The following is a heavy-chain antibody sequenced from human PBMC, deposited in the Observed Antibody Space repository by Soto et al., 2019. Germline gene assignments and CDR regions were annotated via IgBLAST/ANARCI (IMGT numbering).Heavy chain of an antibody. J-gene: IGHJ4*02. V-gene: IGHV5-51*01. CDR3: ARAPESYYFDY. CDR1: GYRFTNYW. CDR2: IYPGDSDT. Sequence: PGESLKISCKGSGYRFTNYWIGWVRQMPGKGLEWMGIIYPGDSDTRYSPSFQGQVTISADKSINTAYLQWSSLKASDTAMYYCARAPESYYFDYWGQGTLVTVSS.